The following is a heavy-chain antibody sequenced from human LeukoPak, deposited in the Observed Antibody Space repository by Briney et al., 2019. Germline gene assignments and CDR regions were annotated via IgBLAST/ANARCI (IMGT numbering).Heavy chain of an antibody. CDR3: VRQERPDFDY. J-gene: IGHJ4*02. CDR1: GDSVSGSSVA. V-gene: IGHV6-1*01. CDR2: AYYRSKWHI. Sequence: SQTLSLTCATSGDSVSGSSVAWNWIRPSPARGFEWLGRAYYRSKWHIDYAVSVSGRITISPDTSKNQVSLQLNSVTREDTAVYYCVRQERPDFDYWGQGTLVTVSA.